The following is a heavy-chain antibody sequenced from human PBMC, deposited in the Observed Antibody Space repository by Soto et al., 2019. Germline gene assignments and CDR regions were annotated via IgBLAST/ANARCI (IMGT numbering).Heavy chain of an antibody. CDR2: IIPIFGTA. CDR3: ATSSKLELPDIHYYGMDV. J-gene: IGHJ6*02. D-gene: IGHD1-7*01. V-gene: IGHV1-69*12. Sequence: QVQLVQSGAEVKKPGSSVKVSCKASGGTFSSYAISWVRQAPGQGLEWMGGIIPIFGTANYAQKFQGRVTITADESTSTAYMELSSLRSEDTAVYYCATSSKLELPDIHYYGMDVWGQGTTVTVSS. CDR1: GGTFSSYA.